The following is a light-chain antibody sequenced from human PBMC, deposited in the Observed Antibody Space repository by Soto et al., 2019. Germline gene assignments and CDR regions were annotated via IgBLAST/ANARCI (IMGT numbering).Light chain of an antibody. CDR1: QSVSSN. CDR2: GAS. V-gene: IGKV3-15*01. CDR3: QQYNNWPQT. Sequence: IVMTQSPATLSVSPCEIATLSCRASQSVSSNLAWYQQKPGQAPRLLIYGASTRATGIPARFSGSGSGTEFTLTISSLQSEDFAVYYCQQYNNWPQTFGQGTKVDIK. J-gene: IGKJ1*01.